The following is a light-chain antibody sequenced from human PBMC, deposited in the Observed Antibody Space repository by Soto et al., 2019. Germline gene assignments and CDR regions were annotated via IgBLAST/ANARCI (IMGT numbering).Light chain of an antibody. CDR3: SSYTTTSTLV. CDR2: DVS. J-gene: IGLJ2*01. V-gene: IGLV2-14*02. CDR1: TSDVGSFNL. Sequence: QSALSQPASVSGSPGQSITISCTATTSDVGSFNLVSWYQQHPGKAPKFMIFDVSNRPSGVSDRFSGSKSGNTASLTISGLQAEDEADYYCSSYTTTSTLVFGGGTKVTVL.